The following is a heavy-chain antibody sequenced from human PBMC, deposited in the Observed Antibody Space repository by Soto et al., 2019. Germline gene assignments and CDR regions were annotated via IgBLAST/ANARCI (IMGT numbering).Heavy chain of an antibody. CDR2: LSSDGSNN. CDR1: GFALSPYT. D-gene: IGHD3-10*01. CDR3: AKDAEMHATRLLSYFALDL. V-gene: IGHV3-30-3*01. Sequence: QVQLVESGGGVVQPGGSLRLSCAARGFALSPYTIHWVRQAPGKGLEWVAGLSSDGSNNFYPDSVKGRITISRDNSKTTVHLQINNLRPEDTAIYYCAKDAEMHATRLLSYFALDLWGRGTTVTFSS. J-gene: IGHJ6*02.